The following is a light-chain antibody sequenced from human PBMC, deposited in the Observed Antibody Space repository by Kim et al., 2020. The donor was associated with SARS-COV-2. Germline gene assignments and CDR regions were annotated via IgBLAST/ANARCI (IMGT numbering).Light chain of an antibody. CDR3: QHSDNRVT. CDR1: QPISSN. CDR2: GPS. J-gene: IGKJ4*01. V-gene: IGKV3-15*01. Sequence: EMVMTQSPATLSVSPGERATLSCRSSQPISSNFAWYQQRPGQAPRLLIYGPSTRATGIPARFSGSGSGTEFTLTISSLQAEDVAVYYWQHSDNRVTFGGGTKVDIK.